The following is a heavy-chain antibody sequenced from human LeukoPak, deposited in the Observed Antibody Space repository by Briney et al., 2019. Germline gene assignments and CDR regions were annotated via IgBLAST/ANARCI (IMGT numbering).Heavy chain of an antibody. D-gene: IGHD3-10*01. J-gene: IGHJ4*02. Sequence: SETLSLTCTVFGYSITTGYYWGWIRQPPGKGLEWIGSIYHSGSTFYNPSLKSRVTISVDTSKNQFSLKLSSVTAADTAIYYCARDQDYYGSGSYGPDHWGQGTQVPVSS. V-gene: IGHV4-38-2*02. CDR3: ARDQDYYGSGSYGPDH. CDR1: GYSITTGYY. CDR2: IYHSGST.